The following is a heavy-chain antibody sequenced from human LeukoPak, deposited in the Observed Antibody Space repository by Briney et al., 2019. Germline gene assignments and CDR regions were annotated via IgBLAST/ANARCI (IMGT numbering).Heavy chain of an antibody. CDR1: GYTFTRYD. V-gene: IGHV1-8*01. D-gene: IGHD2-21*01. CDR2: MNPNSGNT. J-gene: IGHJ6*03. Sequence: ASVKVSCKASGYTFTRYDINWVRQATGEGLEWMGWMNPNSGNTGYAKKFQGRVTMTRNTSISTAYMELSSLRSEDTAVYYCATIGVPPDYYMDVWGKGTTVTVSS. CDR3: ATIGVPPDYYMDV.